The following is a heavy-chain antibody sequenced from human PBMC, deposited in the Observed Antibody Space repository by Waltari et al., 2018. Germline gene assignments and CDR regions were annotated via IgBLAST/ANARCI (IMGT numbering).Heavy chain of an antibody. V-gene: IGHV1-3*01. CDR2: INAGNGNT. D-gene: IGHD3-16*01. J-gene: IGHJ4*02. Sequence: QVQLVQPGAEVTKPGASVQVSCKASGYIFTSYAMHWVRQAPGQRLEWMGWINAGNGNTKYSQKFQGRVTITRDTSASTAYMELSSLRSEDTAVYYCTTGPIGVEYYFDYWGQGTLVTVSS. CDR1: GYIFTSYA. CDR3: TTGPIGVEYYFDY.